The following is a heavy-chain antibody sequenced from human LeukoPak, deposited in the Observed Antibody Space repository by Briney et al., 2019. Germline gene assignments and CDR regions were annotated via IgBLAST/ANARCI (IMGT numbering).Heavy chain of an antibody. CDR2: ISAYNGNT. CDR1: GYTFTSYG. CDR3: ARGTILKPGATDAFDV. Sequence: ASVKVSCKASGYTFTSYGISWVRQAPGQGLEWMGWISAYNGNTNYAQKLQGRVTMTTDTSTSTAYMELRSLRSDDTAVYYCARGTILKPGATDAFDVWGKGTTVTVSS. J-gene: IGHJ3*01. V-gene: IGHV1-18*01. D-gene: IGHD3-3*01.